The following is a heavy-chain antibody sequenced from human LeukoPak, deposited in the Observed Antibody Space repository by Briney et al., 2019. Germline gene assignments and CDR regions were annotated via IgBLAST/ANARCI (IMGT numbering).Heavy chain of an antibody. CDR2: VHTSGTT. CDR1: SGSISSYY. V-gene: IGHV4-4*07. CDR3: ARGPYCGGDCYFAY. J-gene: IGHJ4*02. Sequence: SETLSLTCTVSSGSISSYYWSWIRQPAGKGLEWIGRVHTSGTTNYNPSLKSRVTMSVDTSKNQFSLKLTSVTAADTAVYYCARGPYCGGDCYFAYWGQGTLVTVSS. D-gene: IGHD2-21*01.